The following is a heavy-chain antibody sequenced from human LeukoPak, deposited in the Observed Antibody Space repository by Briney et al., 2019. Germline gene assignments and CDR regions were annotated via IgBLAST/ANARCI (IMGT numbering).Heavy chain of an antibody. CDR3: ARDSGDYSNQSFDY. Sequence: PGGSLRLSCAASGFTFSSYGMHWVRQAPGKGLEWVAVIWYDGSNKYYADSVKGRFTISRDNSKNTLYLQMNSLRAEDTAVYYCARDSGDYSNQSFDYWGQGTLVTVSS. CDR2: IWYDGSNK. J-gene: IGHJ4*02. D-gene: IGHD4-11*01. V-gene: IGHV3-33*01. CDR1: GFTFSSYG.